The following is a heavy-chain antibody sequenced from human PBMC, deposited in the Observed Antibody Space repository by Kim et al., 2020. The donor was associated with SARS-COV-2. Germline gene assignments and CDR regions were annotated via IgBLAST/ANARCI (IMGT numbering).Heavy chain of an antibody. Sequence: GGSLRLSCAASGFTFSSYGMHWVRQAPGKGLEWVAVIWYDGSNKYYADSVKGRFTISRDNSKNTLYLQMNSLRAEDTAVYYCARDSRYCSGGSCYYYGMDLWGQGTTVTVSS. V-gene: IGHV3-33*01. D-gene: IGHD2-15*01. CDR1: GFTFSSYG. CDR2: IWYDGSNK. CDR3: ARDSRYCSGGSCYYYGMDL. J-gene: IGHJ6*02.